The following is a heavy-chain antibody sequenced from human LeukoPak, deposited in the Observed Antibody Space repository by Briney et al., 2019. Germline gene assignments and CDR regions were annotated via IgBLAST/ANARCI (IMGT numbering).Heavy chain of an antibody. CDR1: GFTFSSYA. Sequence: GGSLRLSCAASGFTFSSYAMSWVRQAPGKGLEWVSAISGRGANTYYADSVKGRFTISRDNSKNTLYMQMNSLRAEDTAVYYCAKAVVIVPTATPYDYWGQGTLVTVSS. D-gene: IGHD2-2*01. CDR2: ISGRGANT. CDR3: AKAVVIVPTATPYDY. V-gene: IGHV3-23*01. J-gene: IGHJ4*02.